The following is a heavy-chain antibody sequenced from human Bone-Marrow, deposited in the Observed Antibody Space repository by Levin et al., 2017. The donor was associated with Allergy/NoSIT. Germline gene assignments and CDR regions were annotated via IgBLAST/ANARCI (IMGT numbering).Heavy chain of an antibody. CDR3: ARDPPGVAAAGSGY. CDR1: GFTVGNNY. Sequence: GESLKISCAVSGFTVGNNYMSWVRQAPGKGLEWVSLIYSGGSTYYADSVKGRFTISRDSSKNTLYLQMNNLRVEDTAVYYCARDPPGVAAAGSGYWGQGTLVTVSS. D-gene: IGHD6-13*01. CDR2: IYSGGST. V-gene: IGHV3-66*01. J-gene: IGHJ4*02.